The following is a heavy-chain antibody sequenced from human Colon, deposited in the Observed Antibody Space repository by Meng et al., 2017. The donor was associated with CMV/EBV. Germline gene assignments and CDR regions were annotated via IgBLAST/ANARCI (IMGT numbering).Heavy chain of an antibody. CDR3: ARGLRTVVRGGRPFYYYYGLDV. V-gene: IGHV3-43*01. J-gene: IGHJ6*02. CDR1: GFNFDEYI. CDR2: ISWDGSNT. D-gene: IGHD3-10*01. Sequence: GESLKISCAASGFNFDEYIMYWVRQPPGKGLEWVSLISWDGSNTDHEDSVKGRFTISRDNSKNSLYLQMNSLRTEVTALYYCARGLRTVVRGGRPFYYYYGLDVWGQGTTVTVSS.